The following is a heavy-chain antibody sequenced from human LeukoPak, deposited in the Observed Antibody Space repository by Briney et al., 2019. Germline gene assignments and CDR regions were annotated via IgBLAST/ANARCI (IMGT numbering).Heavy chain of an antibody. Sequence: GGSLRLSCVASPFTSSGHWMSWVRQAPGKGLEWVSAISGSGGSTYYADSVKGRFTISRDNSKNTLYLQMDSLRGEDTAVYYCAKDFRIGYSAHFDYWGQGALVTVSS. CDR3: AKDFRIGYSAHFDY. J-gene: IGHJ4*02. D-gene: IGHD2-21*01. CDR2: ISGSGGST. V-gene: IGHV3-23*01. CDR1: PFTSSGHW.